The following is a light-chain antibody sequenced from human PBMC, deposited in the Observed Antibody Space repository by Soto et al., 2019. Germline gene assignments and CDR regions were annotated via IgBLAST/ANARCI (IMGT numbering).Light chain of an antibody. CDR1: QSISVW. V-gene: IGKV1-5*03. CDR2: KAS. J-gene: IGKJ4*01. Sequence: DIQMTQSPSTLSASVGDRVTITCRASQSISVWLAWYQQKPGKAPNLLIYKASTLESGVPSRFSGSGSGTEFTLPLRSLQPDCFGTYYCQPSYSLPLTIGGGTKVEIK. CDR3: QPSYSLPLT.